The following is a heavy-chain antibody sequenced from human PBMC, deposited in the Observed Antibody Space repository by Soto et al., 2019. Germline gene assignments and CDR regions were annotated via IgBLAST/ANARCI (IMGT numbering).Heavy chain of an antibody. Sequence: QVQLVQSGAEVKKPGSSVKVSCKASGGTFSSYAISWVRQAPGQGLEWMGGIIPLSGTATYAQKFQGRVTITADESTSTAYMELSSLRSEDTAVYYCARSQGSSTSLEIYYYYYYGMDVWGQGTTVTVSS. CDR3: ARSQGSSTSLEIYYYYYYGMDV. CDR1: GGTFSSYA. J-gene: IGHJ6*02. D-gene: IGHD2-2*01. V-gene: IGHV1-69*01. CDR2: IIPLSGTA.